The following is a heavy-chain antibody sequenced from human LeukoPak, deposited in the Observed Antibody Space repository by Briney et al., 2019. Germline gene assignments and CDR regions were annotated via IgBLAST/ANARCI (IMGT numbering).Heavy chain of an antibody. Sequence: ASVKVSCKASGYIFTNYGINWVRQAPGQGLEWMGWINTNTGNPTYAQGFTGRFVFSLDTSVSTAYLQISSLKSEDTAVYYCARDHVTTAAGRLWFDPWGQGTLVTVSS. D-gene: IGHD6-13*01. J-gene: IGHJ5*02. V-gene: IGHV7-4-1*02. CDR2: INTNTGNP. CDR3: ARDHVTTAAGRLWFDP. CDR1: GYIFTNYG.